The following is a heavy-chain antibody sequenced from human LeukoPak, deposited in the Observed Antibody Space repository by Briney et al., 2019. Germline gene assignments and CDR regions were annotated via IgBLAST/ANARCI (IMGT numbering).Heavy chain of an antibody. CDR1: GFTFSSYW. CDR3: AREYDIPLRDY. CDR2: IRPDGSEK. J-gene: IGHJ4*02. V-gene: IGHV3-7*01. D-gene: IGHD3-9*01. Sequence: GGSLRLSCAASGFTFSSYWMSWVRQAPGKGLEWVANIRPDGSEKYYVDSVKGRFTISRDIAKQSVFLQMTSLRAEDTAVYYCAREYDIPLRDYWGQGTLVTVSS.